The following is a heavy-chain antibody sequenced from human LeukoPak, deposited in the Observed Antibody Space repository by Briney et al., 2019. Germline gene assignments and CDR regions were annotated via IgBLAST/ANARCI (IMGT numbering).Heavy chain of an antibody. CDR3: AREKGDGYNF. V-gene: IGHV4-38-2*02. D-gene: IGHD5-24*01. J-gene: IGHJ4*02. CDR1: GYSISSGYY. Sequence: SETLSLTCTVSGYSISSGYYWGWIRQPPGKGPEWIGSIYHSGSTYYNPSLKSRVTISVDTSKNQFSLKLSSVTAADTAVYYCAREKGDGYNFWGQGTLVTVSS. CDR2: IYHSGST.